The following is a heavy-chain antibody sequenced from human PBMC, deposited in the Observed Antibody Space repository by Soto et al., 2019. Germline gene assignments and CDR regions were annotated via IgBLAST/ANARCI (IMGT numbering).Heavy chain of an antibody. CDR2: IYYSGST. D-gene: IGHD4-17*01. J-gene: IGHJ5*02. CDR3: ARDSNDYGDYHP. V-gene: IGHV4-59*12. Sequence: PSVTLSVTCTVAGGSISSYCWSWIRQPTGKGLEWIGYIYYSGSTNYNPSLKSRVTISVDTSKNQFSLKLSSVTAADTAVYYCARDSNDYGDYHPWGQGTLVTVSS. CDR1: GGSISSYC.